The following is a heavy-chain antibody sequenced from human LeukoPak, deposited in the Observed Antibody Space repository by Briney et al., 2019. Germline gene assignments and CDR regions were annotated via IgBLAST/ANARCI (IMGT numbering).Heavy chain of an antibody. CDR2: ISSSGSTI. Sequence: PGGSLRLSCAASGFTFSGYYMSWIRQAPGKGLEWVSYISSSGSTIYYADSVKGRFTISRDNAKNSLYLQMNSLRAEDTAVYYCARRSLVVAAKYYFDYWGQGTLVTVSS. CDR3: ARRSLVVAAKYYFDY. V-gene: IGHV3-11*01. D-gene: IGHD2-15*01. J-gene: IGHJ4*02. CDR1: GFTFSGYY.